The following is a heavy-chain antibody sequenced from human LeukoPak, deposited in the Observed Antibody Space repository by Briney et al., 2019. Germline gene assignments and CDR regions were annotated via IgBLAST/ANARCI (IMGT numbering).Heavy chain of an antibody. V-gene: IGHV1-8*02. CDR1: GYTFTGYY. D-gene: IGHD5-24*01. CDR2: MNPNSGNT. CDR3: ARAKSNRRDGYNYFVY. J-gene: IGHJ4*02. Sequence: ASVKVSCKASGYTFTGYYMHWVRQATGQGLEWMGWMNPNSGNTGYAQKFQGRVTMTRNTSISTAYMELSSLRSEDTAVYYCARAKSNRRDGYNYFVYWGQGTLVTVSS.